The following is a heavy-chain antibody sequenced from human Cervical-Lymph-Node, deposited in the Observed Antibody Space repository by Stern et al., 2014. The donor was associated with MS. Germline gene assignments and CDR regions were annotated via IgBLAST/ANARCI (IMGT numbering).Heavy chain of an antibody. Sequence: VQLVESGPGLVKPSQTLSLTCTVSGGSISNDNFFWSWIRQPAGKGLEWIGRVYLSGSTTYNPSLQRRVTISMATSMHPLSLKLTSVTAADTAVYYCALGAEWFDPWGQGTLVTVSS. CDR1: GGSISNDNFF. D-gene: IGHD1-26*01. CDR3: ALGAEWFDP. J-gene: IGHJ5*02. V-gene: IGHV4-61*02. CDR2: VYLSGST.